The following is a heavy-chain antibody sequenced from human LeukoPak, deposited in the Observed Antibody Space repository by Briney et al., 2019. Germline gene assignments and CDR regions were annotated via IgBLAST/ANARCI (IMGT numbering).Heavy chain of an antibody. CDR2: ISYDGSNK. J-gene: IGHJ4*02. Sequence: PGRSLRLSCAASGFTFSSYSMHWVRQAPGKGLEWVAVISYDGSNKYYGDSVEGRFIVSRDNSKNTLYLQMNSLRAEDTAVYYCAKPVMERVTAYFDYWGQGTLVTVSS. CDR1: GFTFSSYS. V-gene: IGHV3-30*18. D-gene: IGHD2-21*02. CDR3: AKPVMERVTAYFDY.